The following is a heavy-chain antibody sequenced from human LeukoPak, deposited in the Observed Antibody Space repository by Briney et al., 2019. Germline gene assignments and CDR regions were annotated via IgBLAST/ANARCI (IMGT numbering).Heavy chain of an antibody. CDR3: ARQFSLAPYFFDY. Sequence: SETLSLTCAAYGGSFSGYYWSWIRQPPGKGLEWIGIIYHSGSTYYNPSLKSRVTISVDTSKNQFSLNLSSVTAADTAVYYCARQFSLAPYFFDYWGQGTLVTVSA. CDR2: IYHSGST. CDR1: GGSFSGYY. J-gene: IGHJ4*02. D-gene: IGHD3-3*02. V-gene: IGHV4-34*01.